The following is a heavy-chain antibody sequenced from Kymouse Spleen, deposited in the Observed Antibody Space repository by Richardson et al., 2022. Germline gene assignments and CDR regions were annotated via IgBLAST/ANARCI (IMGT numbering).Heavy chain of an antibody. D-gene: IGHD3-10*01. CDR3: ARAGITMVRGVIYLHDYYYGMDV. CDR2: IYHSGST. V-gene: IGHV4-4*02. CDR1: GGSISSSNW. Sequence: QVQLQESGPGLVKPSGTLSLTCAVSGGSISSSNWWSWVRQPPGKGLEWIGEIYHSGSTNYNPSLKSRVTISVDKSKNQFSLKLSSVTAADTAVYYCARAGITMVRGVIYLHDYYYGMDVWGQGTTVTVSS. J-gene: IGHJ6*02.